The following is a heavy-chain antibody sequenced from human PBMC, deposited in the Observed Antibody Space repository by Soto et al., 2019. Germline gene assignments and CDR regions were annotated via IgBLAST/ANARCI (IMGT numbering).Heavy chain of an antibody. D-gene: IGHD6-19*01. CDR1: GYTFTKYG. CDR2: ISGSSGNA. V-gene: IGHV1-18*01. Sequence: QVQLVQSGAEVKNPGASVKVSCKTSGYTFTKYGVGWVRQAPGQGLEWMGWISGSSGNANYAEKVQGRITLTTDTTTSTAYIELRSLRADDTAVYYLAGKMAGLGGEYDYWSQGTLVTVSS. J-gene: IGHJ4*02. CDR3: AGKMAGLGGEYDY.